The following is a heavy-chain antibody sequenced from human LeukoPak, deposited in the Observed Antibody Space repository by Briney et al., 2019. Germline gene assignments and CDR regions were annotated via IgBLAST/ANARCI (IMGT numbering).Heavy chain of an antibody. CDR1: GYTFTNYA. CDR3: ARSPHNYYMDV. CDR2: INTNTGNP. J-gene: IGHJ6*03. V-gene: IGHV7-4-1*02. Sequence: ASVKVSCKASGYTFTNYAMNWVRQAPGQGLEWMGWINTNTGNPTYAQGFTGRYVFSLDTSVSTAYLQISSLKAEDTAVYYCARSPHNYYMDVWGKGTTVTVSS.